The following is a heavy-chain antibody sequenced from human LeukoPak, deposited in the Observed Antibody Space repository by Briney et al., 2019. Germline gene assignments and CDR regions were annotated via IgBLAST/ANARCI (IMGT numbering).Heavy chain of an antibody. Sequence: SETLSLTCAVSGGSISSNSYYWGWFPQPPGKGLEGFGSIYYSGSTYYHPSIKSRVTISVDTSKNQFSLKLSSVTAADTAVYYCARTRYYYNSRSYGAPYYFDYWGQGTLVTVSS. D-gene: IGHD3-10*01. CDR1: GGSISSNSYY. CDR2: IYYSGST. V-gene: IGHV4-39*01. J-gene: IGHJ4*02. CDR3: ARTRYYYNSRSYGAPYYFDY.